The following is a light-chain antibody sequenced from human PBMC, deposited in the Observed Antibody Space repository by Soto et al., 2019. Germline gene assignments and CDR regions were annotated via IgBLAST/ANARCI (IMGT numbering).Light chain of an antibody. Sequence: EIVLTQSPATLSLSPGERATLSCRASQSVSSYLAWYQQKPGQAPRLLIYDASNRATGIPARFSGSGSGTDFTLTINSLEPEDFAVYYCQQRGNWPITFGQGTRLEIK. V-gene: IGKV3-11*01. CDR3: QQRGNWPIT. J-gene: IGKJ5*01. CDR2: DAS. CDR1: QSVSSY.